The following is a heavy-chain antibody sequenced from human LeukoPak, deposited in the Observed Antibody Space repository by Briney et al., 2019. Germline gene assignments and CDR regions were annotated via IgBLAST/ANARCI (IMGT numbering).Heavy chain of an antibody. Sequence: GGSLRLSSVASGFSFSDYYMSWIRQAPGKGLEWVSYISSSGSHTNYADSVTGRFTISRNNAKKSLHLQMNSLRAEDTAVYYCARHPDGSLSLDYWGQGTLVTVSS. D-gene: IGHD1-26*01. CDR3: ARHPDGSLSLDY. CDR1: GFSFSDYY. V-gene: IGHV3-11*03. CDR2: ISSSGSHT. J-gene: IGHJ4*02.